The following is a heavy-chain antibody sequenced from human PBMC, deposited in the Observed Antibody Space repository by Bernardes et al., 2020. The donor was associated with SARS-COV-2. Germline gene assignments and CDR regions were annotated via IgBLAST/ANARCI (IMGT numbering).Heavy chain of an antibody. Sequence: GGSPRLSCAASGYTFSSYWMHWVRQVPGKGLVWVSRLNSDGSSITYADSVKGRFTISRDNAKNTLYLQMNSLRAEDTAVYYCARGSGDYYFDYWGQGTLVTVSS. D-gene: IGHD1-26*01. V-gene: IGHV3-74*01. CDR1: GYTFSSYW. CDR3: ARGSGDYYFDY. CDR2: LNSDGSSI. J-gene: IGHJ4*02.